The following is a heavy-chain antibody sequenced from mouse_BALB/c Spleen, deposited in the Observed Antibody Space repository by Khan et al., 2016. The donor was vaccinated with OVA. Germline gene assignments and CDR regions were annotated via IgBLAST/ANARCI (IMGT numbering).Heavy chain of an antibody. CDR1: GYTFTIYG. CDR3: ARVGYSGTMDY. V-gene: IGHV9-3-1*01. CDR2: INTYTGEP. Sequence: QIQLVQSGPELKKPGETVKISCKASGYTFTIYGMNWVRQAPGKGLKWMGWINTYTGEPTYADDFKGRFAFSLETSASTAFLQINNLKNEDTATYFCARVGYSGTMDYWGQGTSVTGSS. J-gene: IGHJ4*01. D-gene: IGHD2-14*01.